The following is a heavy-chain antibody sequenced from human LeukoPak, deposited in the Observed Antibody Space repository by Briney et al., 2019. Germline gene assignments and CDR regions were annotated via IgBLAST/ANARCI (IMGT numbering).Heavy chain of an antibody. CDR3: ARDSGSGGHPDWFDP. Sequence: SETPSLTCTVSGGSISSYYWSWIRQPAGKGLEWIGPIYTSGSTNYNPSLKSRVTMSVDTSKNQFSLKLSSVTAADTAVYYCARDSGSGGHPDWFDPWGQGTLVTVSS. D-gene: IGHD6-19*01. J-gene: IGHJ5*02. CDR1: GGSISSYY. V-gene: IGHV4-4*07. CDR2: IYTSGST.